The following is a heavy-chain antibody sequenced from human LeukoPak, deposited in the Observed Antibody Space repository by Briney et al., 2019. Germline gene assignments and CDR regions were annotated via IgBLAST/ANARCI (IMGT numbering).Heavy chain of an antibody. CDR1: GYTFTSYY. Sequence: ASXXVSCKASGYTFTSYYMHWVRQAPGQGLEWMGIINPSGGSTSYAHNFHGRVTMTRDTSTSTLYMELSSLRSEDTAVYYCARTARLRYYDSSGYFPYYFDYWGQGTLVTVSS. D-gene: IGHD3-22*01. V-gene: IGHV1-46*01. J-gene: IGHJ4*02. CDR3: ARTARLRYYDSSGYFPYYFDY. CDR2: INPSGGST.